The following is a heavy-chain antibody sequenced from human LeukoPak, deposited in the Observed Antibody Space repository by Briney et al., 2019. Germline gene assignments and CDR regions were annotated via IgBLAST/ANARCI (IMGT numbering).Heavy chain of an antibody. D-gene: IGHD2-2*01. CDR3: ARGEDVVVPAAMPLDY. J-gene: IGHJ4*02. CDR1: GGTFSRFT. V-gene: IGHV1-69*13. CDR2: ITPIFGTA. Sequence: SVKVSCKASGGTFSRFTISWVRQAPGQGFEWMGGITPIFGTANFAQKFQGRVSITADESTSTAFMELSSLRSEDTAVYYCARGEDVVVPAAMPLDYWGQGTLVTVSS.